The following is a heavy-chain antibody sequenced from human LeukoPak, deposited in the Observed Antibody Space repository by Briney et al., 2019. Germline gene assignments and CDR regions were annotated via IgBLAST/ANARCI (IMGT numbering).Heavy chain of an antibody. Sequence: SETLSLTCTVSGDSISSGIYYWTWIRQPAGKGLEWIGRIYTSGNTNYNPSLKSQVTISMDTSKNKFSLNLSSVTAADTAVYYCARDRAGDSVDIWGQGTMVTVSS. CDR3: ARDRAGDSVDI. J-gene: IGHJ3*02. V-gene: IGHV4-61*02. D-gene: IGHD7-27*01. CDR2: IYTSGNT. CDR1: GDSISSGIYY.